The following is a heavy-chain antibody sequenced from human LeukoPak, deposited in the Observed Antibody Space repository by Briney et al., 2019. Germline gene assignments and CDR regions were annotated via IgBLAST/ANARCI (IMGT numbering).Heavy chain of an antibody. Sequence: ASVKVSYKASGYTFTGYYMHWVRQAPGQGLEWMGWINPNSGGTNYAQKFQDRVTMTRDTSISTAYIELNFLRSDDTAVFYCARGDYYGSPKVVAAWGQGTLVTVSS. CDR2: INPNSGGT. D-gene: IGHD3-10*01. V-gene: IGHV1-2*02. J-gene: IGHJ5*02. CDR1: GYTFTGYY. CDR3: ARGDYYGSPKVVAA.